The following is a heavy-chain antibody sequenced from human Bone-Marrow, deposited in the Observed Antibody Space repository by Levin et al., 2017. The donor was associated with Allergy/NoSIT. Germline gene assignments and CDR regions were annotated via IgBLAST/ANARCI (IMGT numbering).Heavy chain of an antibody. Sequence: GESLKISCAASGFTFTSYAMSWVRQAPGKGLEWVSGIGGSGDITYYADSVKGRFTISRDNSKNTLYLQMSSLRAVDTAIYYCARGGCSGATCYSDFDHWGQGTLVTVSS. CDR2: IGGSGDIT. V-gene: IGHV3-23*01. CDR3: ARGGCSGATCYSDFDH. CDR1: GFTFTSYA. J-gene: IGHJ4*02. D-gene: IGHD2-15*01.